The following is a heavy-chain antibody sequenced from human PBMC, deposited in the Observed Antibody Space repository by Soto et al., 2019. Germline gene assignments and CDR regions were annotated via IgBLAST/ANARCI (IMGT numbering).Heavy chain of an antibody. V-gene: IGHV4-34*01. CDR2: INHSGST. Sequence: SETLSLTCAVYGGSFSGYYWSWIRQPPGKGLEWIGEINHSGSTNYNPSLKSRVTISVDTSKNQFSLKLSSVTAADTAVYYCARAGRRQASSWAYYYYYYGMDVWGQGTTVTVSS. J-gene: IGHJ6*02. CDR3: ARAGRRQASSWAYYYYYYGMDV. D-gene: IGHD6-13*01. CDR1: GGSFSGYY.